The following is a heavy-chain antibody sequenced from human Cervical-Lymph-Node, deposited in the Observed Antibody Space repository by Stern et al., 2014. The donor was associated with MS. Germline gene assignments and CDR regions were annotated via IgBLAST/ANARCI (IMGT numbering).Heavy chain of an antibody. V-gene: IGHV5-51*01. D-gene: IGHD3-22*01. CDR1: GYSFSNFW. CDR2: IYPEDSDT. CDR3: VRRRDSDSYDTFDI. Sequence: QLVQSGAEVKKPGESLKISCKTSGYSFSNFWIGWVRQKPGKGLEWMGIIYPEDSDTTYSPSFQGHVTISADESISTAYLQWRSLKASDTAMYYCVRRRDSDSYDTFDIWGQGTMLIVSS. J-gene: IGHJ3*02.